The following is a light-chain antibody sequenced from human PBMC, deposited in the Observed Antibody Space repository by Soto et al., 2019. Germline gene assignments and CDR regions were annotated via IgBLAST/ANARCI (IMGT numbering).Light chain of an antibody. J-gene: IGKJ3*01. CDR2: DAS. CDR3: QRRSNWPYVFT. V-gene: IGKV3-11*01. Sequence: EIVLTQSPATLSLSPGERATLSCRASQTVSSCLAWYQQKPGQAPRLLIYDASNRATGIPARFSGSGSGTDFTLTISSLEPEDFAVYYCQRRSNWPYVFTVGPGTKVDIK. CDR1: QTVSSC.